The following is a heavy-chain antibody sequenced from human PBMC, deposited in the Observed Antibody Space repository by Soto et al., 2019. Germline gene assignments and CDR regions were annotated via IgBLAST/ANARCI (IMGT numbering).Heavy chain of an antibody. D-gene: IGHD6-13*01. Sequence: QVQLVQSGAEVKKPGASVKVSCNASGYTFTSYGIPWVRQAPGQGLEWMGWISAYNGNTNYAQKLQGRVTMTTYTSTSTAYMERRSLRSDDTAVYYCARTDSRPQDFDYWGQGTLVTVSS. V-gene: IGHV1-18*01. CDR1: GYTFTSYG. J-gene: IGHJ4*02. CDR2: ISAYNGNT. CDR3: ARTDSRPQDFDY.